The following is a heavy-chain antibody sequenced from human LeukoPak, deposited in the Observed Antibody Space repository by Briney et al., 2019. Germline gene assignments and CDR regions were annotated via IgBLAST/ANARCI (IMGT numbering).Heavy chain of an antibody. D-gene: IGHD3-3*01. CDR1: GFTFSSYS. Sequence: GGSLRLSCAASGFTFSSYSMNWVRQAPGKGLEWVAVISYDGSNKYYADSVKGRFTISRDNAKNTLYLQMNSLRAEDTAVYYCARDGASNNYDFWSGYYRWFDPWGQGTLVTVSS. J-gene: IGHJ5*02. V-gene: IGHV3-30*03. CDR3: ARDGASNNYDFWSGYYRWFDP. CDR2: ISYDGSNK.